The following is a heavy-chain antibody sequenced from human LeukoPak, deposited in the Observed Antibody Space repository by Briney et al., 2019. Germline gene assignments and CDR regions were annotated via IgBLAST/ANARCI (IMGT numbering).Heavy chain of an antibody. CDR3: VRDKDGYNF. D-gene: IGHD5-24*01. Sequence: GGSLRLSCAASGFTFNTYVMHWVRQAPGKGLVWVARIDTDGKTTTYADSVKGRFTISRDNAKNMLDVQMNSLRAEDTAVYYCVRDKDGYNFWGQGTLVSVSS. CDR2: IDTDGKTT. J-gene: IGHJ4*02. CDR1: GFTFNTYV. V-gene: IGHV3-74*01.